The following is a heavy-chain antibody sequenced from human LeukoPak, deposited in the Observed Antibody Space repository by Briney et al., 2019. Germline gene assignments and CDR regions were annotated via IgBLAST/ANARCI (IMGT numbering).Heavy chain of an antibody. CDR1: DDSITMYY. CDR2: VDHTGST. CDR3: ARGRVSSSTWYSTYYYFFYMDF. D-gene: IGHD4-11*01. J-gene: IGHJ6*03. Sequence: SGTLSLTCTVSDDSITMYYWTWIRQPPGKGLEWIGYVDHTGSTKFNPSLNGRVSISRDTSNNFFSLRLRSVTAADTAVYFCARGRVSSSTWYSTYYYFFYMDFWGKGTTVTVSS. V-gene: IGHV4-59*01.